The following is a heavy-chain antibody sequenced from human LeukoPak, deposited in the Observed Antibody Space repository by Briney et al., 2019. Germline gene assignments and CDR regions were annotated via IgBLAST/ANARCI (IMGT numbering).Heavy chain of an antibody. CDR2: MRYDGSNT. CDR1: GFTFCSYG. CDR3: AKFFTGEYVRAFDV. Sequence: PGRSLRLSCAASGFTFCSYGMHWVRQAPGKGLDWGAFMRYDGSNTYYADFLTGRFSIFRDNSKNTMYLQMNSLRAEDTAVYDCAKFFTGEYVRAFDVWGQGTMVTVSS. V-gene: IGHV3-30*02. D-gene: IGHD3-10*02. J-gene: IGHJ3*01.